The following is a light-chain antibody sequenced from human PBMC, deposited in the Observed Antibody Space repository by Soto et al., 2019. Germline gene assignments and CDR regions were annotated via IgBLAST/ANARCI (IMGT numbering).Light chain of an antibody. Sequence: EIVLTQSPATLSLSPGERATLSCRASQSVSTYLAWYQQKPGQAPRLLIYDASNRATGIPARFSGSGSGTDFTLTISGLEPEDFAVYSCQQRSNWITFGQGTRLEIE. CDR1: QSVSTY. V-gene: IGKV3-11*01. CDR3: QQRSNWIT. CDR2: DAS. J-gene: IGKJ5*01.